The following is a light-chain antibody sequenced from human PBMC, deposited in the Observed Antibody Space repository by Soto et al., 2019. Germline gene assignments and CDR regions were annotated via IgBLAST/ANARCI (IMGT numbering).Light chain of an antibody. CDR3: QQRSKWVT. CDR1: ANVYEY. J-gene: IGKJ4*01. Sequence: EIGLTQSPATLSLSPGERATLSCRASANVYEYLAWYQQTAGQAPRLLIYDAINRATGIPARFSGSGSGTDFTLTISSLEPEDFGVYYCQQRSKWVTFGRGTKVEIK. CDR2: DAI. V-gene: IGKV3-11*01.